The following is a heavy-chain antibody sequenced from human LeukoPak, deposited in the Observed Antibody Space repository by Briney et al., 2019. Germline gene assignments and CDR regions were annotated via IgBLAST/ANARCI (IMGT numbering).Heavy chain of an antibody. CDR1: GFTFTPYG. CDR3: AREPSGNFGQLVSSAEYFQH. Sequence: GGSLRLSCAASGFTFTPYGMIWVRQAPGKGLEWVADISFDGDNEHYADSVRGRFMISRDTSKNTVYLQMNGLTIEDTAVYYCAREPSGNFGQLVSSAEYFQHWGQGTRVTVSS. CDR2: ISFDGDNE. J-gene: IGHJ1*01. D-gene: IGHD5/OR15-5a*01. V-gene: IGHV3-30*03.